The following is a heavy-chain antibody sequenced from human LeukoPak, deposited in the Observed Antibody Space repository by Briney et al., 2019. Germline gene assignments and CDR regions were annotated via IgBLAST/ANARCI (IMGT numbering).Heavy chain of an antibody. CDR2: INHSGST. J-gene: IGHJ4*02. Sequence: SETLSLTCAVYGGSFSGYYWSWIRQPPGKGLEWIGEINHSGSTNYNPSLKSRVTISVGTSKNQFSLKLSSVTAADTAVYYCARGRRRHFDYWGQGTLVTVSS. CDR3: ARGRRRHFDY. CDR1: GGSFSGYY. V-gene: IGHV4-34*01.